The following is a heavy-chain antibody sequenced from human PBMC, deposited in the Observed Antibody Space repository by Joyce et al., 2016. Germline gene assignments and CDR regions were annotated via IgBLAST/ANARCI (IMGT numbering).Heavy chain of an antibody. J-gene: IGHJ4*02. CDR1: GFTFSWYF. Sequence: EVQLVESGGGLVQPGGSLRLSCSASGFTFSWYFMHWVRQAPGRGLEHVSAISTNGDSTYYADSVKGRFIISRDNSKNTLYLEMSSLRAEDTAVYYCVKDRGRAFDYWGQGTLVTVSS. D-gene: IGHD3-10*01. CDR2: ISTNGDST. V-gene: IGHV3-64D*06. CDR3: VKDRGRAFDY.